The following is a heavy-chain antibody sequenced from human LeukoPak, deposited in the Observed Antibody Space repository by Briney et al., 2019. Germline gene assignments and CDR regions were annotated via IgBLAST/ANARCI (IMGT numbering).Heavy chain of an antibody. CDR1: GYSISSNYY. V-gene: IGHV4-38-2*01. J-gene: IGHJ6*03. CDR3: ARSVIVPAIVADYYTYMDV. Sequence: SETLPLTCAVSGYSISSNYYWGWIRQPPGKGLEWNGVIYHRGNTDYNPSLQSRVTISIDTSKNEFSLKVNSVTAADTAVYYCARSVIVPAIVADYYTYMDVWGRGISVTVSS. CDR2: IYHRGNT. D-gene: IGHD2-2*01.